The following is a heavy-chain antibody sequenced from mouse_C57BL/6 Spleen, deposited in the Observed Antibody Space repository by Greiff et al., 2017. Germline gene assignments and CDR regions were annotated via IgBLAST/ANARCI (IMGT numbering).Heavy chain of an antibody. J-gene: IGHJ1*03. D-gene: IGHD5-1*01. CDR3: ARHHGKYPDWYFDV. Sequence: EVQGVESGGGLVKPGGSLKLSCAASGFTFSDYGMHWVRQAPEKGLEWVAYISSGSSTIYYADKVKGRFTVARDNAKNTLYLQMTSLGSEDTAMYYRARHHGKYPDWYFDVWGKGTTVTVSS. V-gene: IGHV5-17*01. CDR2: ISSGSSTI. CDR1: GFTFSDYG.